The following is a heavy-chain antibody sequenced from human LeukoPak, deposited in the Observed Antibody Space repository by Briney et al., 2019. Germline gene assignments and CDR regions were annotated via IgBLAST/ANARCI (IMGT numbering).Heavy chain of an antibody. Sequence: SEALSLTCAVFGQSFSDHYWSWIRQPPGKGLEWIGEINHGGSTNYNPSLKSRVTISVDTSKNQFSLKLSSVTAADTAVYYCARRGGHGGSFDYWGQGTLVTVSS. CDR1: GQSFSDHY. V-gene: IGHV4-34*01. CDR2: INHGGST. CDR3: ARRGGHGGSFDY. J-gene: IGHJ4*02. D-gene: IGHD4-23*01.